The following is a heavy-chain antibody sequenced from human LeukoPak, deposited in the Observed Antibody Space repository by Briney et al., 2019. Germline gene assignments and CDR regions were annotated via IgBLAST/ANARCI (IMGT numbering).Heavy chain of an antibody. Sequence: ASVKVSCKACGYTFTGYYMHWVRQAPGKGVDGVGWINPNSGGTNYAQKLQGRVTMTRDTPISTAYMELSRLRSDDTAVYYCASHYYDSSGYYPEPANFDYWGQGTLVTVSS. V-gene: IGHV1-2*02. D-gene: IGHD3-22*01. CDR3: ASHYYDSSGYYPEPANFDY. CDR1: GYTFTGYY. CDR2: INPNSGGT. J-gene: IGHJ4*02.